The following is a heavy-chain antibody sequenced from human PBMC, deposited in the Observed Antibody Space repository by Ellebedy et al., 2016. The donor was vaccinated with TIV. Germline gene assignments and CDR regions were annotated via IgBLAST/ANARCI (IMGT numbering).Heavy chain of an antibody. CDR3: ARGGGNPFWTNRGTITYSRLDP. CDR1: GGTFSNYA. Sequence: SVKVSCKASGGTFSNYAVSWLRQVPGQGLEWMGGIIPMLSTTRYAQNFQGRLTLTADELTGTAYLELSSLRSGDTAIYYCARGGGNPFWTNRGTITYSRLDPWGQGTLVTVSS. J-gene: IGHJ5*02. V-gene: IGHV1-69*13. D-gene: IGHD3/OR15-3a*01. CDR2: IIPMLSTT.